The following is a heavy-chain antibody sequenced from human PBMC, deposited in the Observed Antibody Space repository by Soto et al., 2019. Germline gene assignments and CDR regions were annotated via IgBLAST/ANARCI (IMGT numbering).Heavy chain of an antibody. CDR2: IIPIFGTA. CDR3: AGGGYRSTIGGMDV. CDR1: GGTFSSYA. V-gene: IGHV1-69*13. D-gene: IGHD6-13*01. J-gene: IGHJ6*02. Sequence: SVKVSCKASGGTFSSYAISWVRQAPGQGLEWMGGIIPIFGTANYAQKFQGRVTITADESTSTAYMELSSLRSEDTAVYYCAGGGYRSTIGGMDVWGQGTTVTVSS.